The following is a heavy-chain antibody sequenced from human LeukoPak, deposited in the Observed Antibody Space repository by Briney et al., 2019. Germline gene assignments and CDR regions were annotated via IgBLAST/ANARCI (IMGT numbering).Heavy chain of an antibody. D-gene: IGHD3-22*01. J-gene: IGHJ4*02. V-gene: IGHV1-46*01. CDR3: ARDGSSGSGDY. Sequence: ASVKVSCKASGYTFTSYHMHWVRRAPAQGLEWMGMINPSGGTTSYAQKFQGRVTMTRDTSTSTVYMELSSLRSEDTAVYYCARDGSSGSGDYWGQGALVAVSS. CDR1: GYTFTSYH. CDR2: INPSGGTT.